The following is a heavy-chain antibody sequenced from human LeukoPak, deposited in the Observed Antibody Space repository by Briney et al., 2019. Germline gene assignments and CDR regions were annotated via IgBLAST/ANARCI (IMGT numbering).Heavy chain of an antibody. CDR1: GFTFSSYA. D-gene: IGHD3-16*01. CDR3: ARDTPGGYYYYGMDV. CDR2: ISYDGSNK. Sequence: PGGSLRLSCAASGFTFSSYAMHWVRQAPGKGLEWVAVISYDGSNKYYADSVKGRFTISRDNSKNTLYLQMNSLRAEDTAVYYCARDTPGGYYYYGMDVWGQGTTVTVSS. V-gene: IGHV3-30*14. J-gene: IGHJ6*02.